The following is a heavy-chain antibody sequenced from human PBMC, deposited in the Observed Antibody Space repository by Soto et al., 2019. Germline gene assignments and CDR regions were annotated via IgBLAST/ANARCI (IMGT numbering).Heavy chain of an antibody. J-gene: IGHJ6*02. CDR2: IYSGGYT. CDR3: ASDLSGRADV. D-gene: IGHD3-10*01. CDR1: GFTVSNNY. Sequence: GGSLRLSCVVSGFTVSNNYMSWVRQAPGKGLEGVSVIYSGGYTAYGDSVKGRFTISRDNSKNTLYLQMNSLRVEDTAVYYCASDLSGRADVWGQGTTVTVSS. V-gene: IGHV3-53*01.